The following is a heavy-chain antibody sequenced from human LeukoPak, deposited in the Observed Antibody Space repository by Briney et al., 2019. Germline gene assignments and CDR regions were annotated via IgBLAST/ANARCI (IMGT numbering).Heavy chain of an antibody. Sequence: GGSLRLSYAASGFTFDDYAMHWVRQAPGKGLEWVSGISWNSGSIGYADSVKGRFTISRDNAKNSLYLQMNSLRAEDTALYYCAKDKGAVGAYGMDVWGQGTTVTVSS. CDR3: AKDKGAVGAYGMDV. CDR2: ISWNSGSI. D-gene: IGHD2-15*01. J-gene: IGHJ6*02. CDR1: GFTFDDYA. V-gene: IGHV3-9*01.